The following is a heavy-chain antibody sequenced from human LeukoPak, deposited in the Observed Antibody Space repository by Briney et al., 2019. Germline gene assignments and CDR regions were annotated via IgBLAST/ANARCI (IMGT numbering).Heavy chain of an antibody. Sequence: QAGGSLRLSCAASGFIFSSYAAHWVRQAPGKGLEWVAAISYDGRNKYHADSVKGRFTISRDNSKNTLDLQMNSLRAEDTAMYYCARAEFVYDTSGYYPFDSWGQGTLVTVSS. J-gene: IGHJ4*02. D-gene: IGHD3-22*01. V-gene: IGHV3-30*01. CDR2: ISYDGRNK. CDR1: GFIFSSYA. CDR3: ARAEFVYDTSGYYPFDS.